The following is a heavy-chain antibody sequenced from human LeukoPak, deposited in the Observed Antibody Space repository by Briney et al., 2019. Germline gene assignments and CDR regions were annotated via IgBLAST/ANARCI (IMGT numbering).Heavy chain of an antibody. CDR2: INWNGGST. CDR1: GFTFDDYG. Sequence: RPGGSLRPSWAASGFTFDDYGMSWVGQAPGKGLEWVPGINWNGGSTGYADSVKGRFTISRDNAKNSLYLQMNSLRAEDTALYHCARDLRYCSSTSCYSAQDYWGQGTLVTVSS. CDR3: ARDLRYCSSTSCYSAQDY. D-gene: IGHD2-2*01. J-gene: IGHJ4*02. V-gene: IGHV3-20*01.